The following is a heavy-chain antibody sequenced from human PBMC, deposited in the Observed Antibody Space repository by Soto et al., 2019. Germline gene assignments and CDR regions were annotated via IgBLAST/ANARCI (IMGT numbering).Heavy chain of an antibody. J-gene: IGHJ4*02. D-gene: IGHD3-3*01. Sequence: GGSLRLSCAASGFTFSSYWMSWVRQAPGKGLEWVANIKQDGSEKYYVDSVKGRFTISRDNAKNSLYLQMNSLRAEDTAVYYCARVPIFGVVYFDYWGQGTLVTVSS. CDR1: GFTFSSYW. CDR2: IKQDGSEK. CDR3: ARVPIFGVVYFDY. V-gene: IGHV3-7*01.